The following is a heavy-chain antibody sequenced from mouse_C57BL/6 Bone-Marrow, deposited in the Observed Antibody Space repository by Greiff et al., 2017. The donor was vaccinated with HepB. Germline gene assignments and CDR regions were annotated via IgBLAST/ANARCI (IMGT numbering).Heavy chain of an antibody. J-gene: IGHJ4*01. V-gene: IGHV1-62-2*01. CDR1: GYTFTEYT. CDR3: ARHEEGGSGPGENAMDY. CDR2: FYPGSGSI. D-gene: IGHD3-2*02. Sequence: QVQLKESGAELVKPGASVKLSCKASGYTFTEYTIHWVKQRSGQGLEWIGWFYPGSGSIKYNEKFKDKATLTADKSSSTVYMELSRLTSEDSAVYFCARHEEGGSGPGENAMDYWGQGTSVTVSS.